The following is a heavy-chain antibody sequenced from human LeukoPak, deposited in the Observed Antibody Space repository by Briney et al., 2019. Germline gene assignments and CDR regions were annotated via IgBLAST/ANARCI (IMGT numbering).Heavy chain of an antibody. J-gene: IGHJ4*02. CDR1: GYSISSGYY. D-gene: IGHD1-26*01. V-gene: IGHV4-38-2*02. Sequence: SETLSLTCTVSGYSISSGYYWGWIRQPPGKGLEWIGSIYHSGSTYYNPSLKSRVTISVDTSKNQFSLKLSSVTAADTAVYYCARGQLIVGATIHFDYWGQGTLVTVSS. CDR2: IYHSGST. CDR3: ARGQLIVGATIHFDY.